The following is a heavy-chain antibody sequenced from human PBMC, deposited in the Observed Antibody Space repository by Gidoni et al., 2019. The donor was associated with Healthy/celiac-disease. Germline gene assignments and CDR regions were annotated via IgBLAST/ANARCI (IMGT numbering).Heavy chain of an antibody. D-gene: IGHD5-12*01. J-gene: IGHJ4*02. CDR1: GFTFTGYY. V-gene: IGHV1-2*06. Sequence: QVQLVQSGAEVKKPGASVKVSCKASGFTFTGYYMHWVRQAPGQGLEWMGRINPNSGGTKYAQKFQGRVTMTRDTSISTAYMEVSRLRSDDTAVYYCARLLVATSTFDYWGQGTLVTVSS. CDR3: ARLLVATSTFDY. CDR2: INPNSGGT.